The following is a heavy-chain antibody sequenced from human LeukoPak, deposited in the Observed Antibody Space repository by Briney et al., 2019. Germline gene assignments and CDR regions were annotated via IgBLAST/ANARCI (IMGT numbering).Heavy chain of an antibody. CDR3: ARGRGSYSLDY. CDR2: INPNSGGT. V-gene: IGHV1-2*02. CDR1: RYTFAGYS. D-gene: IGHD1-26*01. J-gene: IGHJ4*02. Sequence: ASVKVSCKASRYTFAGYSMHWLRQAPGQGLEWMGWINPNSGGTNYAQKFQGRVTMTGDTSISTAYMELSRLTSDDTAEYYCARGRGSYSLDYWGQGTLVTASS.